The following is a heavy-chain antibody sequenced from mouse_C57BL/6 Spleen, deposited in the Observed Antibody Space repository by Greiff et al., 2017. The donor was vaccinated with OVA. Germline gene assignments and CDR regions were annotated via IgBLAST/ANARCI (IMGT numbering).Heavy chain of an antibody. J-gene: IGHJ3*01. CDR3: ARRPRGSSGYGFAY. CDR2: INPNYGGT. CDR1: GYTFTDYD. Sequence: EVQLQQSGAELVKPGASVKISCKASGYTFTDYDMYWVKQSHGKSLEWIGDINPNYGGTIYNQKFKGKVTFTVDKSSNTAYMELRSLTSEDTAVYYCARRPRGSSGYGFAYWGQGTLVTVSA. V-gene: IGHV1-18*01. D-gene: IGHD3-2*02.